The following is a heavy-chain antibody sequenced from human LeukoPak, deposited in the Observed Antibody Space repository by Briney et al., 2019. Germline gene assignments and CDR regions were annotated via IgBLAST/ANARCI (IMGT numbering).Heavy chain of an antibody. D-gene: IGHD6-19*01. V-gene: IGHV4-59*13. CDR1: GGSISSYY. J-gene: IGHJ4*02. CDR2: IYFSGNT. CDR3: ARGKQWLANN. Sequence: SETLSLTCNVSGGSISSYYWSWIRQPPGKGLEWIGYIYFSGNTHYNPSLKSRVTILVDTSKNEFSLKLSSVTAADTAVYYCARGKQWLANNWGQGTLVTVSS.